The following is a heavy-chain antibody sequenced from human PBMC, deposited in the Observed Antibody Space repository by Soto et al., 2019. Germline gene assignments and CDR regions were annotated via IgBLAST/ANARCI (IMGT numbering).Heavy chain of an antibody. CDR2: ISYDGSNK. J-gene: IGHJ6*02. V-gene: IGHV3-30*18. Sequence: PGGSLRLSCAASGFTFSSYGMHWVRQAPGKGLEWVAVISYDGSNKYYADSVKGRFTISRDNSKNTLYLQMNSLRAEDTAVYYCAKLSFRTLAAGMDVWGQGTTVTVSS. CDR3: AKLSFRTLAAGMDV. CDR1: GFTFSSYG. D-gene: IGHD3-10*01.